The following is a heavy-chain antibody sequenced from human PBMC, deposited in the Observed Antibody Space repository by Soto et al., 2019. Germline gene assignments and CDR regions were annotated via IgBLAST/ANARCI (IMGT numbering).Heavy chain of an antibody. CDR2: IYYGST. Sequence: QVQLQESRPGLVKPSQTLSLTCTVSAVGPISSGDSYWNWNRQHPGKGLEYIGHIYYGSTYYNPSLKSRVSISVDTSKNQFSLSLNSVTAADTAVYYCASGVGSSWYFSHFDYWGQGTLVSVSS. V-gene: IGHV4-31*03. D-gene: IGHD6-13*01. CDR3: ASGVGSSWYFSHFDY. J-gene: IGHJ4*02. CDR1: AVGPISSGDSY.